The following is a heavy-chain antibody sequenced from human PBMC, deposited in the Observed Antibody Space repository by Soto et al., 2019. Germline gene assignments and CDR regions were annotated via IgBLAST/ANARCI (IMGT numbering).Heavy chain of an antibody. CDR1: GFSLSTSGVG. CDR3: AHNRVWNHTTIFHRPNWFDP. J-gene: IGHJ5*02. V-gene: IGHV2-5*02. CDR2: IYWDDDK. D-gene: IGHD3-9*01. Sequence: SGPTLVNPTQTLTLTCTFSGFSLSTSGVGVGWIRQPPGKALERLALIYWDDDKRYSPSLKSRLTITKDTSKNQVVLTMTNMDPVDTATYYCAHNRVWNHTTIFHRPNWFDPWGQGTLVTVSS.